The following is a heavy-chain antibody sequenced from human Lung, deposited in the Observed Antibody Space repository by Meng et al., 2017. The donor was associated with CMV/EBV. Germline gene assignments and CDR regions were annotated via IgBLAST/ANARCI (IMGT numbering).Heavy chain of an antibody. V-gene: IGHV4-39*01. CDR3: SRLSGSSRSPLSDY. CDR2: IYSSGTT. J-gene: IGHJ4*02. Sequence: SETXSLXCTVSGGSISSSSYYWGWIRQPPGKGLEWIGNIYSSGTTYYNPSLKSRVTISVDTSKNQISLRLTSVTAADTAVYYCSRLSGSSRSPLSDYWGQGTXVTVAS. D-gene: IGHD6-13*01. CDR1: GGSISSSSYY.